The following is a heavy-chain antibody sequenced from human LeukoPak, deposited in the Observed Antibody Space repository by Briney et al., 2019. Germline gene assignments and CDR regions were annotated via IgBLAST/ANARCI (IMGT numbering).Heavy chain of an antibody. D-gene: IGHD3-3*01. CDR2: INHSGST. J-gene: IGHJ4*02. V-gene: IGHV4-34*01. CDR1: GGSFSGYY. CDR3: ARLSVGVTIFGVVTPSDY. Sequence: SETLSLTCAVYGGSFSGYYWSWIRQPPGKGLEWIGEINHSGSTNYNPSLKSRVTISVDTSKNQFSLKLSSVTAADTAVYYCARLSVGVTIFGVVTPSDYWGQGTLVTVSS.